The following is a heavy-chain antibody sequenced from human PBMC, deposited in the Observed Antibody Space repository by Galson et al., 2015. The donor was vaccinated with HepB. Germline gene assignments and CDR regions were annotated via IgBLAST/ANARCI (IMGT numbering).Heavy chain of an antibody. V-gene: IGHV5-51*01. CDR3: ARYCSSTSCFPSFWSGSPAYYYMDV. D-gene: IGHD2-2*01. J-gene: IGHJ6*03. Sequence: QSGAEVKKPGESLKISCKGSGYSFTSYWIGWVRQMPGKGLEWMGIIYPGDSDTRYSPSFQGQVTISADKSISTAYLQWSSLKASDTAMYYCARYCSSTSCFPSFWSGSPAYYYMDVWGKGTTVTVSS. CDR1: GYSFTSYW. CDR2: IYPGDSDT.